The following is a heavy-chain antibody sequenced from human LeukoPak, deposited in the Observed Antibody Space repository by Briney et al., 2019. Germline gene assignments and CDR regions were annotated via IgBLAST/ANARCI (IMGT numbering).Heavy chain of an antibody. CDR2: IWYDGSNK. J-gene: IGHJ5*01. CDR1: GFTFSDYG. CDR3: AKDRGSYSTTADS. V-gene: IGHV3-33*06. D-gene: IGHD1-26*01. Sequence: GGSLRLSCAASGFTFSDYGIHWVRQAPGKGLEWVAVIWYDGSNKYYGDSVKSRFTISRDNSKNTLYLQMNSLRAVDTAVYYCAKDRGSYSTTADSWGQGTLVTVSS.